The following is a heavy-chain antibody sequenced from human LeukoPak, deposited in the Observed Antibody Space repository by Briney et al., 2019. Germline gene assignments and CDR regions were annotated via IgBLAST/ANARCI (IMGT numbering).Heavy chain of an antibody. D-gene: IGHD6-13*01. CDR2: IIPIFGTA. Sequence: GASVKVSCKASGGTFSSYAISWVRQAPGQGLEWMGGIIPIFGTANYAQKFQGRVTITEDESTSTAYMELSSLRSEDTAVYYCARDDYSSSWYLDYYYGMDVWGQGTTVTVSS. CDR3: ARDDYSSSWYLDYYYGMDV. J-gene: IGHJ6*02. V-gene: IGHV1-69*13. CDR1: GGTFSSYA.